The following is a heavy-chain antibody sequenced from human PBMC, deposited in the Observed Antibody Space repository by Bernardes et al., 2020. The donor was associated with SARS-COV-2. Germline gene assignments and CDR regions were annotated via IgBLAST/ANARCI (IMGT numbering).Heavy chain of an antibody. D-gene: IGHD6-19*01. CDR3: ARGGGWLVPAPYGMDV. J-gene: IGHJ6*02. CDR2: IYSSGST. Sequence: SETLSLTCTVSGGSISSYYWSWIRQPAGKGLEWIGRIYSSGSTNYNPSLKSRVTMSVDTSKNQFSLKLSSVTAADTAVYYCARGGGWLVPAPYGMDVWGQGTTVTVSS. CDR1: GGSISSYY. V-gene: IGHV4-4*07.